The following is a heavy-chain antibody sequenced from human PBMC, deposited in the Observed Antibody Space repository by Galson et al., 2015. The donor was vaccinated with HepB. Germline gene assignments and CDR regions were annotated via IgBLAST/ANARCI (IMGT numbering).Heavy chain of an antibody. CDR2: ISYDGSNK. Sequence: SLRLSCAASGFTFSSYGMHWVRQAPGKGLEWVAVISYDGSNKYYADSVKGRFTISRDNSKNTLYLQMNSLRAEDTAVYYCAKDMGYYDFWSGYRYYYYGMDVWGQGTTVTVSS. CDR1: GFTFSSYG. V-gene: IGHV3-30*18. CDR3: AKDMGYYDFWSGYRYYYYGMDV. J-gene: IGHJ6*02. D-gene: IGHD3-3*01.